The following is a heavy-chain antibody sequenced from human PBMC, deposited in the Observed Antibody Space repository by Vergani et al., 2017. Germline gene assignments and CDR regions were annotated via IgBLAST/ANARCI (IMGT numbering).Heavy chain of an antibody. CDR2: IYHSGTT. D-gene: IGHD4-17*01. CDR1: GGSVSSSSW. V-gene: IGHV4-4*03. CDR3: TRGYGDYGAD. Sequence: QMQLQESVPGLVKPPGTLSLTCAVSGGSVSSSSWWSWVRQPPGKGLEWSGEIYHSGTTNFNPSLKSRVTMSIDKSKNQFSLKLNSVTAADTAVYYCTRGYGDYGADWGQGILVTVSS. J-gene: IGHJ4*02.